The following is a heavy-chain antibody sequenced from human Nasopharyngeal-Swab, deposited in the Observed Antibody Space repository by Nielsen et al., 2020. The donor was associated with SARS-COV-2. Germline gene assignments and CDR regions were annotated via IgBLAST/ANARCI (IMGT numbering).Heavy chain of an antibody. CDR1: GGSISSGGYS. Sequence: SWAVSGGSISSGGYSWSCIRQPLGLGREWIGCIDHGGSTYYNPFLRSQVTISVDRSKNQFSLKLSSGTAADTAVYYCARVSTGLGIFGVVISYWYFDLWGRGTLVTVSS. V-gene: IGHV4-30-2*01. CDR2: IDHGGST. CDR3: ARVSTGLGIFGVVISYWYFDL. D-gene: IGHD3-3*01. J-gene: IGHJ2*01.